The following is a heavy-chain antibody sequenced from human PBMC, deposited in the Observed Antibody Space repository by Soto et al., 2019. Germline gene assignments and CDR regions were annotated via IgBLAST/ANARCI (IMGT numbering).Heavy chain of an antibody. Sequence: QVQLVQSGAEVKKPGSSVKVSCKASGGTFSSYTISWVRQAPGQGLEWMGRIIPILGIANYAQKFQGRVTITADKSTSTAYMELSSLRCEDTAVYYCAREGCSGGSCYSWGQGTLVTVSS. CDR2: IIPILGIA. V-gene: IGHV1-69*08. J-gene: IGHJ4*02. CDR1: GGTFSSYT. CDR3: AREGCSGGSCYS. D-gene: IGHD2-15*01.